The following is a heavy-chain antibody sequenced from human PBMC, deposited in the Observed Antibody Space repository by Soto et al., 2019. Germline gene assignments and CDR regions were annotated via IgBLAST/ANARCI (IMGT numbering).Heavy chain of an antibody. CDR1: GYTFTTSG. V-gene: IGHV1-18*01. J-gene: IGHJ6*02. D-gene: IGHD1-26*01. CDR3: ARQGSWPYYYYGLDV. CDR2: ISTYNGDT. Sequence: QVQLVQSGPEVRKPGASVKVSCEASGYTFTTSGISWVRQVPGQGLEWMGWISTYNGDTNSAQNFHGRVLMTADTSTGTAYMELMSLKSDDTAVYYCARQGSWPYYYYGLDVWGQGTIVTVSS.